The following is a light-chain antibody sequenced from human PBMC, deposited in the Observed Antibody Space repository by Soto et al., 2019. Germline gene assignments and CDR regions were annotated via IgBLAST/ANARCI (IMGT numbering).Light chain of an antibody. CDR1: SGHSSYA. J-gene: IGLJ1*01. Sequence: QPVLTQSPSASASLGASVKLTCTLSSGHSSYAIAWHQQQPEKGPRYLMKLSSDGSHSKGDGIPDRFSGSSSGAERYLTISSLQSEDEADYYCQTWGTGIQVFGTGTKV. CDR2: LSSDGSH. V-gene: IGLV4-69*01. CDR3: QTWGTGIQV.